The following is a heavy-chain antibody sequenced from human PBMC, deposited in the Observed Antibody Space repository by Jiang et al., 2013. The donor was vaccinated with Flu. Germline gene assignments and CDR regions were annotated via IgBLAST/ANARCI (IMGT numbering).Heavy chain of an antibody. CDR2: INAGNGNT. D-gene: IGHD4-11*01. V-gene: IGHV1-3*01. CDR3: AREGQSKYYYYYYGMDV. CDR1: GYTFTSYA. Sequence: GAEVKKPGASVKVSCKASGYTFTSYAMHWVRQAPGQRLEWMGWINAGNGNTKYSQKFQGRVTITRDTSASTAYMELSSLGSEDTAVYYCAREGQSKYYYYYYGMDVWGKGPRSPSPQ. J-gene: IGHJ6*01.